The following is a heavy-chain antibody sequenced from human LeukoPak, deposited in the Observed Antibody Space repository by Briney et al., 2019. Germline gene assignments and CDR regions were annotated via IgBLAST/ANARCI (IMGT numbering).Heavy chain of an antibody. CDR3: AREYCSGGSCYSSLDAFDI. J-gene: IGHJ3*02. CDR2: IKQDGSEK. D-gene: IGHD2-15*01. Sequence: GGSLRLSCAASGFTFSSYWMSWVPQAPGKGLEWVANIKQDGSEKYYVDSVKGRFTISRDNAKNSLYLQMNSLRAEDTAVYYCAREYCSGGSCYSSLDAFDIWGQGTMVTVSS. CDR1: GFTFSSYW. V-gene: IGHV3-7*01.